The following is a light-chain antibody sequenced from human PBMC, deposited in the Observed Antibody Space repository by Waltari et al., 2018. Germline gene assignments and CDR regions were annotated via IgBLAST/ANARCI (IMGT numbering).Light chain of an antibody. Sequence: QSALTQPASVSGSPGQSITISCTGTSIDVGSYNLVPWYQQHPGKGPKLMIYEVSKRPSGVSNRFSGSKSGNTASLTISGLQAEDEAEYYCCSYAGSKFYVFGTGTKVTVL. CDR1: SIDVGSYNL. CDR2: EVS. V-gene: IGLV2-23*02. J-gene: IGLJ1*01. CDR3: CSYAGSKFYV.